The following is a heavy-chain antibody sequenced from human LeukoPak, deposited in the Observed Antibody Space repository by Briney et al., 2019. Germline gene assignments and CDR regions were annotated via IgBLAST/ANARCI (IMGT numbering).Heavy chain of an antibody. Sequence: GGSLRLSCAASGFTFSSYWMHWVRQAPGKGLVWVSRINSDGSSTGYADSVKGRFTISRDNAKNTLYLQMNSLRAEDTAVYYCARMRGSSGWGYYYYYMDVWGKGTTVTISS. V-gene: IGHV3-74*01. CDR3: ARMRGSSGWGYYYYYMDV. CDR2: INSDGSST. CDR1: GFTFSSYW. J-gene: IGHJ6*03. D-gene: IGHD6-19*01.